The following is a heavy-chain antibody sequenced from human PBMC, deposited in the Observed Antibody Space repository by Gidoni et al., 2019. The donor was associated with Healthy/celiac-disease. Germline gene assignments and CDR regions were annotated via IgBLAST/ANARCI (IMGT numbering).Heavy chain of an antibody. CDR2: MSGSGGST. J-gene: IGHJ4*02. Sequence: EVQLLASGAGLVQPGASLRLSCAASGFNFSSYAMSCVRQAPGKGLEGVAAMSGSGGSTYDADSVKGRFTIARDNSKNTLYLQMNSLRAEDTAVYYCAKESRRKNRAVPYYFDYWGQGTLVTVSS. D-gene: IGHD6-19*01. CDR1: GFNFSSYA. V-gene: IGHV3-23*01. CDR3: AKESRRKNRAVPYYFDY.